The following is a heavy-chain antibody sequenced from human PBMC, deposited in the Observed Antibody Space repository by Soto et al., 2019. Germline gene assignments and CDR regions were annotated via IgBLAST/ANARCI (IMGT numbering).Heavy chain of an antibody. Sequence: ASVKVSCKASGYTFTSYGISWVRQAPGQGLEWMGWISAYNGNTNYAQKLQGRVTMTTDTSTSTAYMELRSLRSEDTAVYYCARGDYGGHGYYYVDVWGKGTTVTVSS. CDR3: ARGDYGGHGYYYVDV. CDR1: GYTFTSYG. V-gene: IGHV1-18*01. D-gene: IGHD4-17*01. J-gene: IGHJ6*03. CDR2: ISAYNGNT.